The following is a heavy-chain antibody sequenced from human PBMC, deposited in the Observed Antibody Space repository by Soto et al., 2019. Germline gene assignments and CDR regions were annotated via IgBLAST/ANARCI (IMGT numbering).Heavy chain of an antibody. CDR1: GFTFNTYG. V-gene: IGHV3-30*18. J-gene: IGHJ4*02. CDR2: ISYDGSNK. D-gene: IGHD5-18*01. CDR3: AKDIVRYTYGACDY. Sequence: TGGSLRLSCAASGFTFNTYGMYWGRQAPGKGLEWVAAISYDGSNKYHADSVKGRFTISRDNSKNTLYLQMNSPRVEDTAVYYCAKDIVRYTYGACDYWGQGALVTVSS.